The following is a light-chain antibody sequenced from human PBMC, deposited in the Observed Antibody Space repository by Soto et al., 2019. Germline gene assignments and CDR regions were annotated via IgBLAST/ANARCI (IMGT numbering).Light chain of an antibody. Sequence: DIQMTQSPSSLSASVGDRVTITCRASQSISSYLNWYQQKPGKAPKLLIYAASSLQSGVPSRFSGSGSGTDFTLTISSLQPEDFATYYCQQSYSIPPITFGQGTKVEIK. CDR2: AAS. V-gene: IGKV1-39*01. J-gene: IGKJ1*01. CDR1: QSISSY. CDR3: QQSYSIPPIT.